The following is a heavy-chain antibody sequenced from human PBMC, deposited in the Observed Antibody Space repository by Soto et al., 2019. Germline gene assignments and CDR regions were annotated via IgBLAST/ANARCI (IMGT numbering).Heavy chain of an antibody. CDR2: MNPSTGNT. Sequence: QVQLVQSGAEVKKPGASVKVSCKASGYTFTSYDIIWVRQATGQGLEWMGWMNPSTGNTDSAEKCQGRLTMTRNTSIITVYTEMSSRSFDPTSVYFLARVLIILACGFDPWGQGTLFTVSS. CDR3: ARVLIILACGFDP. D-gene: IGHD5-12*01. CDR1: GYTFTSYD. J-gene: IGHJ5*02. V-gene: IGHV1-8*01.